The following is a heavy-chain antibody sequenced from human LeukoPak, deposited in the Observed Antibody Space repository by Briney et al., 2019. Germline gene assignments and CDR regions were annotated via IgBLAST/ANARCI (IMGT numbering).Heavy chain of an antibody. Sequence: GGSLRLSCAASGFTFDDYGMSWVRQAPGKGLEWVSGINWNGGSTGYADSVKGRFTISRDNAKNSLYLQMNSLRAEDTALYYCARGEYYHDSSGYYGEDYWGQGTLVTVSS. CDR1: GFTFDDYG. J-gene: IGHJ4*02. V-gene: IGHV3-20*04. D-gene: IGHD3-22*01. CDR2: INWNGGST. CDR3: ARGEYYHDSSGYYGEDY.